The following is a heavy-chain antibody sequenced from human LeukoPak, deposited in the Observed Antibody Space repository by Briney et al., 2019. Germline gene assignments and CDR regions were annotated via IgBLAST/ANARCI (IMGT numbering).Heavy chain of an antibody. CDR2: ISFDGSNI. CDR1: GFTFCSYA. D-gene: IGHD3-10*01. J-gene: IGHJ4*02. CDR3: VRDGSGSFFID. Sequence: GGSLSLSCAASGFTFCSYAMHWVRQAPGKGLEWVAIISFDGSNIDYADSVRGRFTISRDNSKSTLSLQMISLRGDDTAVYYCVRDGSGSFFIDWGQGTLVTVS. V-gene: IGHV3-30*04.